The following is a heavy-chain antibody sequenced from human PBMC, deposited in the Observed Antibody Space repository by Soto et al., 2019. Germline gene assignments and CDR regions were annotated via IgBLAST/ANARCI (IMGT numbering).Heavy chain of an antibody. CDR2: INPNSGGT. CDR3: ARGGKYNWNRPRAAFDI. CDR1: GYTFTVYY. J-gene: IGHJ3*02. D-gene: IGHD1-20*01. Sequence: ASVKVSCKASGYTFTVYYMHWVRQAPGQGLEWMGWINPNSGGTNYAQKFQGWVTMTRDTSISTAYMELSRLRSDDTAVYYCARGGKYNWNRPRAAFDIWGQGTMVTVSS. V-gene: IGHV1-2*04.